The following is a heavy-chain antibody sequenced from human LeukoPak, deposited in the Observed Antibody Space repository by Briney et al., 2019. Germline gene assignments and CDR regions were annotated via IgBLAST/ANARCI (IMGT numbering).Heavy chain of an antibody. CDR2: INPNSGGT. CDR1: GYTFTGYQ. V-gene: IGHV1-2*02. CDR3: ARGFIVGSLTYGMDV. J-gene: IGHJ6*02. Sequence: ASVKVSCKASGYTFTGYQMHWVRQAPGQGLEWVGWINPNSGGTNYAQKFQGRVTMTRDTSISTAYMELSRLRSDDTAVYYCARGFIVGSLTYGMDVWGQGTTVTVSS. D-gene: IGHD3-16*02.